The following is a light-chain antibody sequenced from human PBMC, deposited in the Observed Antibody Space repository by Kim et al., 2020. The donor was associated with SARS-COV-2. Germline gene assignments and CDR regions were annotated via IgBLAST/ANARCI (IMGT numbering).Light chain of an antibody. J-gene: IGLJ1*01. CDR2: GTT. CDR1: GYYIGGGDD. V-gene: IGLV1-40*01. Sequence: LTTTCTGSGYYIGGGDDFVCCYQFPATAPPIPLYGTTNRPSGGPAGFSASRYAASASLPITGLQPADEADYYCQSYDGSLRGSRVFGTGTKVTVL. CDR3: QSYDGSLRGSRV.